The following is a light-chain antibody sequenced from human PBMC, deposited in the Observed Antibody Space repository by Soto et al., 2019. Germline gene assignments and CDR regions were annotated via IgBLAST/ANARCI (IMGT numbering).Light chain of an antibody. V-gene: IGLV2-14*01. Sequence: QSVLAQPASVSGSPGQSITISCTGASSDVGGYDSVSWYQHHPGTPPKLIIYEVTHRPSGVSHRFSGSKSASTASLTISGLQVEDEDDYFCGSYSSTTTREVFGTGTRSPS. J-gene: IGLJ1*01. CDR3: GSYSSTTTREV. CDR1: SSDVGGYDS. CDR2: EVT.